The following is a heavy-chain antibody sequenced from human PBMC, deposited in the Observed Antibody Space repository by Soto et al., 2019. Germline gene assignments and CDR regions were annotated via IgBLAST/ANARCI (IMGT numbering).Heavy chain of an antibody. D-gene: IGHD6-25*01. CDR2: IKSKADGGTA. J-gene: IGHJ4*02. CDR1: GLTFSNAY. CDR3: STRGSY. V-gene: IGHV3-15*07. Sequence: PGGSLRLSCAVSGLTFSNAYMSWVRQAPGKGLEWVGRIKSKADGGTADYAAPVKGRFTISRDDSRNTIYLQMDTLRIEDTAIYHCSTRGSYWGQGTLVTVSS.